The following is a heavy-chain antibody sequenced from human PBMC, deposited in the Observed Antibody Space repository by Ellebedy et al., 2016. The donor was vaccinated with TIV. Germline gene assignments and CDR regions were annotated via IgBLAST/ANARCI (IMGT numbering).Heavy chain of an antibody. J-gene: IGHJ4*02. V-gene: IGHV3-23*01. CDR2: ISGGGDST. D-gene: IGHD3-22*01. CDR1: GFTFSSFA. Sequence: GGSLRLSCAASGFTFSSFAMHWVRQAPGKGLEWLSVISGGGDSTYHAGSVKGRSTITRDNSKNTQYLQMNSLRAEDTAVYYCVKLDSSGYYYGRLDYWGQGTLVTVSS. CDR3: VKLDSSGYYYGRLDY.